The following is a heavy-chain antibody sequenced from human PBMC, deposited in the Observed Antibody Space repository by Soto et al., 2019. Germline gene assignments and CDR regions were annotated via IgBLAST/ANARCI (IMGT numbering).Heavy chain of an antibody. J-gene: IGHJ4*02. CDR2: IYWDDDK. V-gene: IGHV2-5*02. D-gene: IGHD2-15*01. Sequence: QITLKESGPRLVKPTQTLTLTCTFSGFSLSTSGVGVGWIRQPPGKALEWLALIYWDDDKRYSPSLKSRLTITKDTSKNQVVLTMTNMDPVDTATYYCAHRPSYCSGGSCYSGFDDWGQGTLVTVSS. CDR1: GFSLSTSGVG. CDR3: AHRPSYCSGGSCYSGFDD.